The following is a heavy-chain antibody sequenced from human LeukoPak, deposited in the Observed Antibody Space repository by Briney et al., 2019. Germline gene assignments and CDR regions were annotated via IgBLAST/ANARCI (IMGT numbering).Heavy chain of an antibody. CDR2: IIPIFGTT. CDR3: ARAPKGNDFWIWSTLVHFDY. Sequence: GASVKVSCKASVDTFSSYATSWVRQAPGQGLEWMGRIIPIFGTTNYAQKFQGRVTITADESTSTPYMELSRLRYEDTAVYYCARAPKGNDFWIWSTLVHFDYWGQGTLVTVSS. D-gene: IGHD3-3*01. J-gene: IGHJ4*02. V-gene: IGHV1-69*13. CDR1: VDTFSSYA.